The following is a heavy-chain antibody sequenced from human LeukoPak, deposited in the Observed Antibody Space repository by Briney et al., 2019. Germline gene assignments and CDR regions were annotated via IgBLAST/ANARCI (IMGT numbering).Heavy chain of an antibody. J-gene: IGHJ6*03. V-gene: IGHV4-61*01. CDR3: ARDRWGSTSSESRTDYYYYYMDV. Sequence: SETLSLTCTVSGGSISSSSYYWGWIRQPPGEGLEWMGYIYYSGNTKYNPSLKSRVTISADTSKNLFSLKLSSVTAADTAVYYCARDRWGSTSSESRTDYYYYYMDVWGKGTTVTVSS. CDR1: GGSISSSSYY. CDR2: IYYSGNT. D-gene: IGHD6-6*01.